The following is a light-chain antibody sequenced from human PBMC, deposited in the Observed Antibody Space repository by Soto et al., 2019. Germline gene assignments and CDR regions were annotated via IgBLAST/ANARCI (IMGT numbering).Light chain of an antibody. CDR1: QGISHY. Sequence: DIQVTQSPSSLSASVGDRITITCRASQGISHYLAWYQQKPGKVPKLLIYDASTLQSGAPSRFSGGGSGTDFTLTINSLQPEDVATYYCQKYDSAPLTFGGGTKVEIK. J-gene: IGKJ4*01. CDR3: QKYDSAPLT. CDR2: DAS. V-gene: IGKV1-27*01.